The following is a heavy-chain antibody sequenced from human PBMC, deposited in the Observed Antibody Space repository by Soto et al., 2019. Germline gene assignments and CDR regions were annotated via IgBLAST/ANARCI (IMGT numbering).Heavy chain of an antibody. D-gene: IGHD3-16*02. J-gene: IGHJ3*02. Sequence: QVQLVESGGGVVQPGMSLRLSCGASRLTFSSYGMHWVRQAPGKGLEWVALISYDESKKYYADSVKGRFTISRDNSKNTLYLQMDSLRAEDTAVYYCAKDRRRGSYSYVAFDMWGQGTMVTVSS. CDR2: ISYDESKK. CDR1: RLTFSSYG. V-gene: IGHV3-30*18. CDR3: AKDRRRGSYSYVAFDM.